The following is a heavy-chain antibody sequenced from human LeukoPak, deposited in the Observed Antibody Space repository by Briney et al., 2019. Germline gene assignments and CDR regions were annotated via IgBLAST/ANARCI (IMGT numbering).Heavy chain of an antibody. CDR1: GFTFSSYA. CDR3: GRDVLLWFGEPDDAFDI. D-gene: IGHD3-10*01. V-gene: IGHV3-23*01. J-gene: IGHJ3*02. CDR2: ISGSGGST. Sequence: PGGSLRLSCAASGFTFSSYAMSWVRQAPGKGLEWVSAISGSGGSTYYADSVKGRFTISRDNSKNTLYLQMNSLRAEDTAVYYCGRDVLLWFGEPDDAFDIWGQGTMVTASS.